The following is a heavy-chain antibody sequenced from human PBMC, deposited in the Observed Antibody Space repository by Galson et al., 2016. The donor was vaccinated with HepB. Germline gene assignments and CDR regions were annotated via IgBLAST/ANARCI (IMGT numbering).Heavy chain of an antibody. V-gene: IGHV3-9*01. CDR3: VKGGGWGLRNFFDF. J-gene: IGHJ4*01. Sequence: SLRLSCAASRFTFDDYAIHWVRQSPGKGLEWVSGISWNGADIGYADSVKGRFTISRDNAKTSLYLQMNSLRPEDTALYYCVKGGGWGLRNFFDFWGRGTLVTVSS. D-gene: IGHD3-9*01. CDR1: RFTFDDYA. CDR2: ISWNGADI.